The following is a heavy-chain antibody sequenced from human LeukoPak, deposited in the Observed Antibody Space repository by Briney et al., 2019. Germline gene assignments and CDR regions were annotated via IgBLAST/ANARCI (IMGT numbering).Heavy chain of an antibody. Sequence: SETLSLTCTVSGGSISSYYWSWIRQPPGKGLEWIGYIYYSRSTNYNPSLKSRVTISVDTSKNQFSLKLSSVTAADTAVYYCARFLLDAFDIWGQGTMVTVSS. CDR1: GGSISSYY. CDR2: IYYSRST. CDR3: ARFLLDAFDI. J-gene: IGHJ3*02. V-gene: IGHV4-59*01.